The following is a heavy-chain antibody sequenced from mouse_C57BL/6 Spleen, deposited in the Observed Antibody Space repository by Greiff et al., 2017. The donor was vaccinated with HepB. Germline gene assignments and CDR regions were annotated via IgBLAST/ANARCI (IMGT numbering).Heavy chain of an antibody. Sequence: VQLQQSGPELVKPGASVKISCKASGYTFTDYYMNWVKQSHGKSLEWIGDINPNNGGTSYNQKFKGKATLTVDKSSSTAYMELRSLTSEDSAVYYCAREDYYGLPGFAYWGQGTLVTVSA. CDR2: INPNNGGT. CDR1: GYTFTDYY. J-gene: IGHJ3*01. D-gene: IGHD1-1*01. CDR3: AREDYYGLPGFAY. V-gene: IGHV1-26*01.